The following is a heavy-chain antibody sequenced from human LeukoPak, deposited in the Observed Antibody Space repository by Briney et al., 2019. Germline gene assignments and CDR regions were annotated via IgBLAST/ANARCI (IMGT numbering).Heavy chain of an antibody. D-gene: IGHD6-13*01. CDR2: INHSGST. CDR3: ARPMGIAAAGPNWFDP. J-gene: IGHJ5*02. CDR1: GGSISSGDYY. Sequence: SQTLSLTCTVSGGSISSGDYYWSWIRQPPGKGLEWIGEINHSGSTNYNPSLKSRVTISVDTSKNQFSLKLSSVTAADTAVYYCARPMGIAAAGPNWFDPWGQGTLVTVSS. V-gene: IGHV4-30-4*08.